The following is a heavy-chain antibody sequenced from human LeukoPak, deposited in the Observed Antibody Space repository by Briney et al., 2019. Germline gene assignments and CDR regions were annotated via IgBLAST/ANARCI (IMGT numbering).Heavy chain of an antibody. Sequence: ASVTVSCKASGGTFSSYAISWVRQAPGQGLEWMGGIIPIFGTANYAQKFQGRVTITTDESTSTAYMELSSLRSEDTAVYYCARERVVVPAATPTRFDPWGQGTLVTVSS. CDR1: GGTFSSYA. CDR2: IIPIFGTA. CDR3: ARERVVVPAATPTRFDP. J-gene: IGHJ5*02. V-gene: IGHV1-69*05. D-gene: IGHD2-2*01.